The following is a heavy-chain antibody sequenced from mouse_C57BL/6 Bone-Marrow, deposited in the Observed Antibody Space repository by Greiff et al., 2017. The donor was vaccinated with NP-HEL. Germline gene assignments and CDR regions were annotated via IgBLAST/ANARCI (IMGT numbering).Heavy chain of an antibody. J-gene: IGHJ3*01. V-gene: IGHV3-6*01. Sequence: DVKLEESGPGLVKPSQSLSLTCSVTGYSITSGYYWNWIRQLPGNKLEWMGYISYDGSNNYNPSLKNRISIVSDSSKNQFFLKLNSVTTEDTATYYCAREGGYYGSPFAYWGQGTLVTVSA. CDR1: GYSITSGYY. D-gene: IGHD1-1*01. CDR2: ISYDGSN. CDR3: AREGGYYGSPFAY.